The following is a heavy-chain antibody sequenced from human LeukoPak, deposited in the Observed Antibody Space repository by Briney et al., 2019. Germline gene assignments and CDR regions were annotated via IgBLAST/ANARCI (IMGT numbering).Heavy chain of an antibody. CDR3: ARAGIVVVPAAGDYMDV. D-gene: IGHD2-2*01. V-gene: IGHV1-46*01. CDR1: GYTFTSYY. CDR2: INPSGGST. Sequence: ASVKVSCKASGYTFTSYYMHWVRQAPGQGLEWMGIINPSGGSTSYAQKFQGRVTMTRDMSTSTVYMELSSLRSEDTAVYYCARAGIVVVPAAGDYMDVWGKGTTVTISS. J-gene: IGHJ6*03.